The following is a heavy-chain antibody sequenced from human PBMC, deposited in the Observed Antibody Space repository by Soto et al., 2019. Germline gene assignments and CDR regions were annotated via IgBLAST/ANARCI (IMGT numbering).Heavy chain of an antibody. Sequence: SETLSLTCTVSGGSISSYYWSWIRQPPGKGLEWIGYIYYSGSTNYNPSLKSRVTISVDTSKNQFSLKLSSVTAADTAVYYCAIDYGDYDHHYYGMDVWGQGTTVTVSS. D-gene: IGHD4-17*01. V-gene: IGHV4-59*01. CDR3: AIDYGDYDHHYYGMDV. CDR2: IYYSGST. CDR1: GGSISSYY. J-gene: IGHJ6*02.